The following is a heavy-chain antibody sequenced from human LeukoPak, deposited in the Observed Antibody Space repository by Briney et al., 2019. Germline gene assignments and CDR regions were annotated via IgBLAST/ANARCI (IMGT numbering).Heavy chain of an antibody. J-gene: IGHJ6*03. CDR1: GFTFSSYA. V-gene: IGHV1-69*01. D-gene: IGHD6-19*01. CDR2: IIPIFGTA. Sequence: GGSLRLSCAASGFTFSSYAMSWVRQAPGQGLEWMGGIIPIFGTANYAQKFQGRVTITADESTSTAYMELSSLRSEDTAVYYCARGAGSGATMDVWGKGTTVTVSS. CDR3: ARGAGSGATMDV.